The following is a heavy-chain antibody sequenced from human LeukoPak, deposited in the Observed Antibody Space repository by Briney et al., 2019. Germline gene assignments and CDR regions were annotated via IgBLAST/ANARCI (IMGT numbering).Heavy chain of an antibody. CDR1: GYTFTSYD. CDR3: ARVGVPWAPSYYYGMDA. Sequence: ASVKVSCKASGYTFTSYDINWLRQATGQGLEWMGWMNPNSGNTGYAQKFQGRVTMTRNTSISTAYMELSSLRSEDTAVYYCARVGVPWAPSYYYGMDAWGQGTTVTVSS. D-gene: IGHD6-6*01. V-gene: IGHV1-8*01. J-gene: IGHJ6*02. CDR2: MNPNSGNT.